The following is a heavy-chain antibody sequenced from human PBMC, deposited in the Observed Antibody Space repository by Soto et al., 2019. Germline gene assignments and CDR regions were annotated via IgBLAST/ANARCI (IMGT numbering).Heavy chain of an antibody. CDR2: IIPIFGTA. Sequence: QVQLVQSGAEVKKPGSSVKVSCKASGGTFSSYAISWVRQAPGQGLEWMGGIIPIFGTANYAQKVQGRVTITADESTSPAYMELSSLRSEDTAVYYFARGGSNYYDSSGYYYYYYGMDVWGKGTTVTVSS. J-gene: IGHJ6*04. CDR1: GGTFSSYA. CDR3: ARGGSNYYDSSGYYYYYYGMDV. V-gene: IGHV1-69*01. D-gene: IGHD3-22*01.